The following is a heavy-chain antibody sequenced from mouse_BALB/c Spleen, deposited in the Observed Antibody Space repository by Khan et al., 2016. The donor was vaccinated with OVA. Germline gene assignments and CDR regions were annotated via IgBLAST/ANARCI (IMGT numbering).Heavy chain of an antibody. Sequence: QVQLQQSGPGLVQPSQSLSITCTVSGFSLTDYSVHWVRQSPGKGLEWLGVIWSAGSTDYNAAFISRLTLSKDNSRSPVFFKMNSLQPSDTAIYYCARRGYDYGRGALFAYWGQGPLVTVSA. D-gene: IGHD2-4*01. CDR1: GFSLTDYS. CDR2: IWSAGST. J-gene: IGHJ3*01. V-gene: IGHV2-2*02. CDR3: ARRGYDYGRGALFAY.